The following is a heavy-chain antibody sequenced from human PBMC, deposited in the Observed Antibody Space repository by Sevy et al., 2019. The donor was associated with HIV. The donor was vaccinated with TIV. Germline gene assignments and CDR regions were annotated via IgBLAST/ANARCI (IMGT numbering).Heavy chain of an antibody. Sequence: FLRLSCAASGFTFSSYAMHWVRQAPGKGLEWVAVISYDGSNKYYADSVKGRFTISRDNSKNTLYLQMNSLRAEDTAVYYCARGDYRSGTLTSIWGQGTMVLVSS. CDR2: ISYDGSNK. CDR3: ARGDYRSGTLTSI. J-gene: IGHJ4*02. D-gene: IGHD3-10*01. CDR1: GFTFSSYA. V-gene: IGHV3-30*01.